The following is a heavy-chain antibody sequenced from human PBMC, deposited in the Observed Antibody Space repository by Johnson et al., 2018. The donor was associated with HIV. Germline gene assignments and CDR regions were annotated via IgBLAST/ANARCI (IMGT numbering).Heavy chain of an antibody. CDR1: GFTVSGNY. J-gene: IGHJ3*02. CDR2: IYSGGST. CDR3: AKDKVEEDYYDSSGYYRPHDAFDI. Sequence: VQLVESGGGLVQPGGSLRLSYAASGFTVSGNYMSWVRQAPGKGLEWVSIIYSGGSTFYADSVKGRFTISRDNSKNTLYLQMNSLRAEDTAVYYCAKDKVEEDYYDSSGYYRPHDAFDIWGQGTMVTVSS. D-gene: IGHD3-22*01. V-gene: IGHV3-66*01.